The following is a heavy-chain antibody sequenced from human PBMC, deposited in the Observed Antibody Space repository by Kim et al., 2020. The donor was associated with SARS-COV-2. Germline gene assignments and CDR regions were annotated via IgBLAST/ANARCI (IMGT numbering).Heavy chain of an antibody. CDR3: AKDLDDTAVVAYFDY. D-gene: IGHD5-18*01. CDR1: GFTISNYG. Sequence: GGSLRLSCAASGFTISNYGMSWVRQAPGKGLEWVSVTSSSGFSTYYADSVRGRFTISRDNAKNTLYLQMNNLRAEDTAVYYCAKDLDDTAVVAYFDYWG. J-gene: IGHJ4*01. V-gene: IGHV3-23*01. CDR2: TSSSGFST.